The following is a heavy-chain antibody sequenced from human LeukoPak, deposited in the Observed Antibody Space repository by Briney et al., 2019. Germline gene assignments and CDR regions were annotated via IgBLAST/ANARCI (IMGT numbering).Heavy chain of an antibody. Sequence: SETLSLTCTVSGGSISSNSYYWGWIRQPPGKGLEWIGSVYYSGSTYYNPSLKSRVTISVDTSKNQFSLRLRSVTAADTAVYYCARQHGYYDSSGYYPLDYWGQGTLVTVSS. CDR2: VYYSGST. V-gene: IGHV4-39*07. D-gene: IGHD3-22*01. CDR1: GGSISSNSYY. CDR3: ARQHGYYDSSGYYPLDY. J-gene: IGHJ4*02.